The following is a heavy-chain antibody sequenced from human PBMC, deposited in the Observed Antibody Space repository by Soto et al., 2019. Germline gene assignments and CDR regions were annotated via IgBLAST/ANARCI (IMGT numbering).Heavy chain of an antibody. D-gene: IGHD3-22*01. CDR3: TRDWDYYLETKGPRGY. CDR1: VLAFDAFS. Sequence: PGWALRLSCTPSVLAFDAFSLNSFRQAPLNGLERVAFIRTKVFSATAEYAASVKDRFTVSRDDSKNVVYLQMTSLKTEDTAVYFCTRDWDYYLETKGPRGYWGQGVLVTVSS. V-gene: IGHV3-49*03. CDR2: IRTKVFSATA. J-gene: IGHJ4*02.